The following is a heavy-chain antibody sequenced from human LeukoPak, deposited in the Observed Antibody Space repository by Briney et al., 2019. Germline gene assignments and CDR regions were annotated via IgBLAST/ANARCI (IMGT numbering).Heavy chain of an antibody. V-gene: IGHV4-34*01. J-gene: IGHJ5*02. CDR2: INHSGST. D-gene: IGHD3-3*02. CDR1: GGSFSGYY. CDR3: AGGGGRKHYH. Sequence: KASETLSLTCAVYGGSFSGYYWSWIRQPPGKGLEWIGEINHSGSTNYNPSLKSRVTISVDTSKNQFSLKLSSVTAADTAVYYCAGGGGRKHYHWGQGTLVTVSS.